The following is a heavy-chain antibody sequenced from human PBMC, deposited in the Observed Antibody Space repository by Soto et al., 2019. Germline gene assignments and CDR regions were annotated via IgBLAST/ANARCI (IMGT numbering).Heavy chain of an antibody. J-gene: IGHJ4*02. V-gene: IGHV3-11*01. Sequence: QVQLVESGGGLVKPGGSLRLSCAASGFTFSDYYMGWIRQAPGRGLEWLSYISIASSTIYYADSVKGRFSISRDNAKNSLYLQLSSLRAEDTAVYFRARERARVFDSWGQGTLVTVSS. CDR1: GFTFSDYY. CDR2: ISIASSTI. CDR3: ARERARVFDS.